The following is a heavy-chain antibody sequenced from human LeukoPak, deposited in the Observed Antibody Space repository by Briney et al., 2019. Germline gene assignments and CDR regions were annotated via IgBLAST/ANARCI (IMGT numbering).Heavy chain of an antibody. D-gene: IGHD2-15*01. V-gene: IGHV3-30*04. Sequence: PGGSLRLSCAASGFTFDVYAMHWVRQAPGKGLEWVAVMSYDGSNKYYADSVQGRFTISRDNSQNTVHLQMSSLGPGDTAVYYCARDQVQHCNAGSCYVIDKWGTGTLVAVSS. CDR1: GFTFDVYA. J-gene: IGHJ4*02. CDR3: ARDQVQHCNAGSCYVIDK. CDR2: MSYDGSNK.